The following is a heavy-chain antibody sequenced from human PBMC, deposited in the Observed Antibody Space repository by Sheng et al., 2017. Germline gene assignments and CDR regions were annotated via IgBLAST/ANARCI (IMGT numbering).Heavy chain of an antibody. Sequence: QVQLQQWGAGLLKPSETLSLTCAVYGGSFSGYYWSWIRQPPGKGLEWIGEINHSGSTNYNPSLKSRVTISVDTSKNQFSLKLSSVTAADTAVYYCARRTQPRRLHGWFDPWGQGTLVTVSS. CDR2: INHSGST. J-gene: IGHJ5*02. CDR1: GGSFSGYY. CDR3: ARRTQPRRLHGWFDP. D-gene: IGHD5-12*01. V-gene: IGHV4-34*01.